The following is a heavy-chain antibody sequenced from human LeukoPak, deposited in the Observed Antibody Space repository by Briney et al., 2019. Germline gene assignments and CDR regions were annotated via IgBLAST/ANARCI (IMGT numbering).Heavy chain of an antibody. J-gene: IGHJ6*03. Sequence: SETLSLTCTVSGGSISSYYWSWIRQPPGKGLQWIGSVHYSGGTNYNPSLKSRVSISVDTSKNRFSLRVTSLTAADTAVYYCARRRSFGLSWTMNVWGKGITVTVSS. D-gene: IGHD3-10*01. CDR1: GGSISSYY. CDR2: VHYSGGT. V-gene: IGHV4-59*08. CDR3: ARRRSFGLSWTMNV.